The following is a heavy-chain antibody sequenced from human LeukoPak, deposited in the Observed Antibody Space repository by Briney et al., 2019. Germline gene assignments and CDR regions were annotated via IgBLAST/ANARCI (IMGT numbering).Heavy chain of an antibody. V-gene: IGHV3-48*01. D-gene: IGHD2-15*01. CDR2: ISSSSSTI. CDR1: GFTFSSYS. Sequence: PGGSLRLSCAASGFTFSSYSMNWVRQAPGKGLEWVSYISSSSSTIYYADSVKGRFTISRDNAKNSLYLQMNSLRAEDTALYYCAKVFPGRGGTYYFDYWGQGTLVTVSS. J-gene: IGHJ4*02. CDR3: AKVFPGRGGTYYFDY.